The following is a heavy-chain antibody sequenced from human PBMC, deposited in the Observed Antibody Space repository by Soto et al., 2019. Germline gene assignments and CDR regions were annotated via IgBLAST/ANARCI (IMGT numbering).Heavy chain of an antibody. V-gene: IGHV3-20*01. CDR3: ARGPRLPYYYMDV. J-gene: IGHJ6*03. CDR2: INWNGGST. CDR1: GFTFDDYG. Sequence: LRLSCAASGFTFDDYGMSWVRQAPGKGLEWVSGINWNGGSTGYADSVKGRFTISRDNAKNSLYLQMNSLRAEDTALYHCARGPRLPYYYMDVWGKGTTVTVSS.